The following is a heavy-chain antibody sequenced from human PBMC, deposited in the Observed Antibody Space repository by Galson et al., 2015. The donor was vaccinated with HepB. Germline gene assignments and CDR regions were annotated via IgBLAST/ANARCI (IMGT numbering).Heavy chain of an antibody. J-gene: IGHJ4*02. CDR1: GFTFSTYA. CDR3: AKTPTTVTPDYFDY. Sequence: SLRLSCAASGFTFSTYAMTWVRQAPGKGLEWVSAISASGGNTYYADSVKGRFTISRDNSKSTLYLQMNSLRAEDTAVYYCAKTPTTVTPDYFDYWGQGALVTVSS. CDR2: ISASGGNT. D-gene: IGHD4-17*01. V-gene: IGHV3-23*01.